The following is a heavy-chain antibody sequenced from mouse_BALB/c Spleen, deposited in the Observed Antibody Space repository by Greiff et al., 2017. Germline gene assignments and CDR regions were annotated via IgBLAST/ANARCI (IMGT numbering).Heavy chain of an antibody. J-gene: IGHJ3*01. CDR1: GYSITSDYA. Sequence: EVQRVESGPGLVKPSQSLSLTCTVTGYSITSDYAWNWIRQFPGNKLEWMGYISYSGSTSYNPSLKSRISITRDTSKNQFFLQLNSVTTEDTATYYCARSDRYDPFAYWGQGTLVTVSA. CDR2: ISYSGST. D-gene: IGHD2-14*01. CDR3: ARSDRYDPFAY. V-gene: IGHV3-2*02.